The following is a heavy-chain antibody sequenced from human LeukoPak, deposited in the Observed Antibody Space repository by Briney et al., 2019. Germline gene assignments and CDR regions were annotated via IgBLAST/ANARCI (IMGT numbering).Heavy chain of an antibody. D-gene: IGHD1-1*01. V-gene: IGHV3-30*18. CDR1: GFIFDTYG. CDR3: AKEKAIATINYGLDV. Sequence: GGSLRLSCAASGFIFDTYGMLWARQAPGKGLEWVAVIAYDGSNKVYADSVKGRFTISRDNSKNTLYLQMNSLRGEDTAVYYCAKEKAIATINYGLDVWGQGTTATVSS. CDR2: IAYDGSNK. J-gene: IGHJ6*02.